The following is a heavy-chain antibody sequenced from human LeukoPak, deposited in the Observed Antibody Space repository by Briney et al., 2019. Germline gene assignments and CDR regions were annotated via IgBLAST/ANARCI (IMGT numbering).Heavy chain of an antibody. V-gene: IGHV1-69*13. CDR3: ARDGYGVSGSYLRDYYYYMDV. D-gene: IGHD1-26*01. CDR1: GGTFSSYV. J-gene: IGHJ6*03. Sequence: GASVKVSCKASGGTFSSYVISWVRQAPGQGLEWMGGIIPIFGTAKYAQKFQGRVTITADESTSSAYMELSSLRSEDTAVYYCARDGYGVSGSYLRDYYYYMDVWGKGTTVTVSS. CDR2: IIPIFGTA.